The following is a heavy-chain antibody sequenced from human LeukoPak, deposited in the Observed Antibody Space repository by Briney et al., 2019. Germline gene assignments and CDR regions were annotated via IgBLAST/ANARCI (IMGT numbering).Heavy chain of an antibody. CDR1: GGTFDDYA. D-gene: IGHD5-24*01. J-gene: IGHJ4*02. CDR2: ISWSGNNI. CDR3: AKEGMAAYYFAH. V-gene: IGHV3-9*01. Sequence: GGSLRLSCEASGGTFDDYAMHWVRHAQGKGLEWVSVISWSGNNIGYADSVKGRFTISRDNAKKFVYLQLSSLRPKDTALYYCAKEGMAAYYFAHWGKGPLVTVSS.